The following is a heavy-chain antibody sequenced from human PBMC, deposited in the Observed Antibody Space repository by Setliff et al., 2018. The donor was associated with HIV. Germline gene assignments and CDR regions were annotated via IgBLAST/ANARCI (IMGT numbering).Heavy chain of an antibody. CDR1: GGSISSSSYY. J-gene: IGHJ4*02. CDR2: VYYSGTT. D-gene: IGHD3-22*01. CDR3: ARSSRGYYNPLFDY. V-gene: IGHV4-39*01. Sequence: SETLSLTCTVSGGSISSSSYYWAWVRQPPGKGLEWIGSVYYSGTTYISPSLKSRLTISIDRSTNQFSLMLNSMTAADMAMYYCARSSRGYYNPLFDYWGQGTLVTVSS.